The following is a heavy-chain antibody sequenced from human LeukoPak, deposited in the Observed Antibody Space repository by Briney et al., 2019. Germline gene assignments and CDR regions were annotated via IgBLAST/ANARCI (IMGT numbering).Heavy chain of an antibody. CDR1: GFTFSSYA. Sequence: GGSLRLSCAASGFTFSSYAMSWVRQAPGKGLEWVANIKQDGSEKYYVDSVKGRFTISRDNAKNSLYLQMNSLRAEDTAVYYCAREGDTYFQHWGQGTLVTVSS. J-gene: IGHJ1*01. V-gene: IGHV3-7*01. CDR3: AREGDTYFQH. CDR2: IKQDGSEK. D-gene: IGHD1-26*01.